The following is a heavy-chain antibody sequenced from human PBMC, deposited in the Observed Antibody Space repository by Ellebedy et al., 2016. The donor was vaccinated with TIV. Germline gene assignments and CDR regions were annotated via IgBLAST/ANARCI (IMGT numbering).Heavy chain of an antibody. D-gene: IGHD1-26*01. CDR2: ILEDGSKK. CDR3: AKVQSGTAWELPPDQ. Sequence: GGSLRLXXAASGFTFSSYGMHWVRQAPGKGLEWVAAILEDGSKKYYADSVKGRFTISRDNSKNTLYLQMNSLRAEDTAVYYCAKVQSGTAWELPPDQWGQGTLVTVSS. J-gene: IGHJ4*02. CDR1: GFTFSSYG. V-gene: IGHV3-30*18.